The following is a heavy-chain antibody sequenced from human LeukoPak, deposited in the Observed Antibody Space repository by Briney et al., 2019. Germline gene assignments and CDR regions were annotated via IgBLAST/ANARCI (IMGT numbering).Heavy chain of an antibody. Sequence: PGGSLRLSCAASGFTFSNFWISWVRQAPGKGLEWVANIKTDGSATYYADSVKGRFTISRDNAKNSLYLEINSLRVEDTAVYYCVGNLPGTGYWGQGTLVTVSS. D-gene: IGHD3-9*01. CDR2: IKTDGSAT. V-gene: IGHV3-7*01. CDR3: VGNLPGTGY. J-gene: IGHJ4*02. CDR1: GFTFSNFW.